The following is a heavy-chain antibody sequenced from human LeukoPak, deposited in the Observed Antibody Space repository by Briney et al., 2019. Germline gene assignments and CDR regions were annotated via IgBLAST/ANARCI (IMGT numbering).Heavy chain of an antibody. CDR1: GGSISSGGYS. D-gene: IGHD3-10*01. Sequence: SQTLSLTCAVSGGSISSGGYSWSWIRQPPGKGLEWIGYIYHSGSTYYNPSLKSRVTIPVDRSKTHFSLKLSSVTAADTAVYYCARLVNYYGSGSYYKPLGAFDIWGQGTMVTVSS. CDR3: ARLVNYYGSGSYYKPLGAFDI. CDR2: IYHSGST. J-gene: IGHJ3*02. V-gene: IGHV4-30-2*01.